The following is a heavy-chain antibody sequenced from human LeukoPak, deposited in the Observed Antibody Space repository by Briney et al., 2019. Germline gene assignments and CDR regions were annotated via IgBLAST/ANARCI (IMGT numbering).Heavy chain of an antibody. CDR1: GGSISGYY. CDR2: MFYRGST. V-gene: IGHV4-59*01. J-gene: IGHJ4*02. D-gene: IGHD2-21*02. Sequence: SETLSLTCSVSGGSISGYYWSWIRQPPGRGLEWIGSMFYRGSTSFNPSLKSRVSFSLDTSKNQFSLKLSSVTAADTAVYHCARYHCTSGDCNHLDKWGRGTPVTVSS. CDR3: ARYHCTSGDCNHLDK.